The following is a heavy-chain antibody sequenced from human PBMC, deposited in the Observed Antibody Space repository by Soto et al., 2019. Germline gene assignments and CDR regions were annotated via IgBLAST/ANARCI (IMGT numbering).Heavy chain of an antibody. J-gene: IGHJ4*02. CDR1: GGSISSCGYY. CDR3: ARIPRY. V-gene: IGHV4-31*03. CDR2: IYYSGGT. Sequence: QVQLQESGAGLVKLSETLSLTCTVSGGSISSCGYYLSWIRQHPGKGLEWIGYIYYSGGTYYNPSLNSRVTIPVDTSQNQFSMKLSSVTAADTAVYYCARIPRYWGQGTLVTVCS. D-gene: IGHD2-21*01.